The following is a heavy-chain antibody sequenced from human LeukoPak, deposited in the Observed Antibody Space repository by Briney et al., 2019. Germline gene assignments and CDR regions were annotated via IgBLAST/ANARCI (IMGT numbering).Heavy chain of an antibody. J-gene: IGHJ3*02. CDR2: INPSGGST. CDR1: GYTFTSYY. D-gene: IGHD4-17*01. CDR3: ARAYGDYNDAFDI. Sequence: GASAKVSCKASGYTFTSYYMHWVRQAPGQGLEWMGIINPSGGSTSYAQKFQGRVTMTRDTSTSTVYMELSSLRSEDTAVYYCARAYGDYNDAFDIWGQGTMVTVSS. V-gene: IGHV1-46*01.